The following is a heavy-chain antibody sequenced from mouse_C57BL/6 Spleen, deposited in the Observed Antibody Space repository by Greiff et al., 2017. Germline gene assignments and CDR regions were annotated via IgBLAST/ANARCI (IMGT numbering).Heavy chain of an antibody. D-gene: IGHD1-1*01. CDR1: GYAFSSSW. Sequence: QVQLQQSGPELVKPGASVKISCKASGYAFSSSWMNWVKQRPGKGLEGIGRIYPGDGDTNYNGKFKGKATLTADKSSSTAYMQLSSLTSEDSAVYFCARSFITAVHFDYWGQGTTLTVSS. V-gene: IGHV1-82*01. J-gene: IGHJ2*01. CDR2: IYPGDGDT. CDR3: ARSFITAVHFDY.